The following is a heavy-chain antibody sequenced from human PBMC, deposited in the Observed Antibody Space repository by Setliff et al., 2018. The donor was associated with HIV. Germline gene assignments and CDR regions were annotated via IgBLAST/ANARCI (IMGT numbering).Heavy chain of an antibody. D-gene: IGHD2-15*01. CDR2: INPNSGGT. CDR3: ARDSTRWELPYYYMDV. V-gene: IGHV1-2*06. Sequence: ASVKVSCKASGYTFTGYYMHWVRQAPGQGLEWMGRINPNSGGTNYAQKCQGRVTMTMDTSISKAHMELSSLRSEDTAVYYCARDSTRWELPYYYMDVWGKGTTVTV. J-gene: IGHJ6*03. CDR1: GYTFTGYY.